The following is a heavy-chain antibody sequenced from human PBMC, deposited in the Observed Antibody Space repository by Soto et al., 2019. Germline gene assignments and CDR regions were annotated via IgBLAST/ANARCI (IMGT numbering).Heavy chain of an antibody. CDR2: IKVDGGEI. CDR1: GFIFRTYW. CDR3: ARDVGPNTLDY. V-gene: IGHV3-7*03. Sequence: EVQLVESGGGLVQPGGSLRLSCEASGFIFRTYWMTWVRQPPGKGLEWVASIKVDGGEIYYVGSVRGRFTVSRDNAKNALYLQMNSLRAEDTTVYYCARDVGPNTLDYWGQGTLVTVSS. J-gene: IGHJ4*02.